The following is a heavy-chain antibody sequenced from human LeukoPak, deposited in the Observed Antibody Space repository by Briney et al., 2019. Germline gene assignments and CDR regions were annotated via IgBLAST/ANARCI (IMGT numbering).Heavy chain of an antibody. V-gene: IGHV3-21*01. CDR1: GFTFSSYS. Sequence: GGSLRLSCAASGFTFSSYSMNWVRQAPGKGLEWVSSISSSSSYIYYADSVKGRFTISRDNAKNSLYLQMNSLRAEDTAVYYCAKLGTYSSSWYGFVDYWGQGTLVTVSS. CDR2: ISSSSSYI. D-gene: IGHD6-13*01. J-gene: IGHJ4*02. CDR3: AKLGTYSSSWYGFVDY.